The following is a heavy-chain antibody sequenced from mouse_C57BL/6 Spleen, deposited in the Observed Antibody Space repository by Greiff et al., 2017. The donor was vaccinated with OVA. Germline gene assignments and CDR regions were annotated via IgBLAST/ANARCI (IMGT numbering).Heavy chain of an antibody. J-gene: IGHJ4*01. V-gene: IGHV1-18*01. Sequence: EVQLQQSGPELVKPGASVKIPCKASGYTFTDYNMDWVKQSHGKSLEWIGDINPNNGGTIYNQKFKGKATLTVDKSSSTAYMELRSLTSEDTAVYYCARSEDSSGYCAMDDWGQGTSVTVSS. CDR3: ARSEDSSGYCAMDD. CDR2: INPNNGGT. CDR1: GYTFTDYN. D-gene: IGHD3-2*02.